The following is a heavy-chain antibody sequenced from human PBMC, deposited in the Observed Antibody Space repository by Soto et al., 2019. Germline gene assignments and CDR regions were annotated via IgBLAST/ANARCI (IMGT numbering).Heavy chain of an antibody. D-gene: IGHD2-2*01. V-gene: IGHV3-21*01. Sequence: PGGSLRLSCAASGFTFSSYSMNWVRQAPGKGLEWVSSISSSSSYIYYADSVKGRFTISRDNAKNSLYLQMNSLRAEDTAVYYCARENCSSTSCPSPFDYWGQGTLVTVSS. CDR1: GFTFSSYS. CDR2: ISSSSSYI. CDR3: ARENCSSTSCPSPFDY. J-gene: IGHJ4*02.